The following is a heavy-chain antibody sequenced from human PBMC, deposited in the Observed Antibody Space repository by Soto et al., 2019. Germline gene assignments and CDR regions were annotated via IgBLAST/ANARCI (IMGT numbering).Heavy chain of an antibody. CDR2: INGGRA. CDR3: ATHGWDR. V-gene: IGHV3-23*01. CDR1: GFTFSRSD. J-gene: IGHJ5*02. Sequence: EVQLLESGGGLVQPGGSLRLSCAASGFTFSRSDMSWVRQTPGKGLEWVSAINGGRAFYGASVEGRFTVSRDNSKNTLYLQMNSLSVEDTAIYYCATHGWDRRGEGNLVTVSS. D-gene: IGHD6-19*01.